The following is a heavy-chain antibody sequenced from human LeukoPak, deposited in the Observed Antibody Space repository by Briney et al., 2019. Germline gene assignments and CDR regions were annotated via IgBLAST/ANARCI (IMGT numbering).Heavy chain of an antibody. CDR3: ARGQLRYFDWSTRFYFDY. V-gene: IGHV4-34*01. D-gene: IGHD3-9*01. Sequence: SETLSLTCAVYGGSFSGYYWSWIRQPPGKGLEWIGEINHSGSTSYNPSLKSRVTISVDTSKNQFSLKLSSVTAADTAVYYCARGQLRYFDWSTRFYFDYWGQGTLVTVSS. CDR2: INHSGST. J-gene: IGHJ4*02. CDR1: GGSFSGYY.